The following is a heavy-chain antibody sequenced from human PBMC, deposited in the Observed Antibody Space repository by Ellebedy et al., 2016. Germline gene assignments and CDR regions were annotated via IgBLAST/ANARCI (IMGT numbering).Heavy chain of an antibody. D-gene: IGHD3-3*01. J-gene: IGHJ4*02. CDR2: IVFSGTAT. CDR1: GFTFNIAG. V-gene: IGHV3-21*01. CDR3: ARDGSEWSRDH. Sequence: GGSLRLXCAASGFTFNIAGMTWVRQAPGKGLEWVATIVFSGTATYYSDSVKGRFIISRDNAKNSLFLQMNSLRVEDTAVYYCARDGSEWSRDHWGQGTLVTVSS.